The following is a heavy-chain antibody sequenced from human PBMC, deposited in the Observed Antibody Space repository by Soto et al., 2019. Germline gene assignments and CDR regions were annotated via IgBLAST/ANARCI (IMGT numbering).Heavy chain of an antibody. J-gene: IGHJ5*02. CDR3: AKDDPQLGFDP. V-gene: IGHV3-30*18. CDR1: GFTFSSYG. Sequence: GGSLRLSCAASGFTFSSYGMHWVRQAPGKGLEWVAVISYDGSNKYYADSVKGRFTISRDNSKNTLYLQMNSLRAEDTAVYYCAKDDPQLGFDPWGQGTLVTVSS. CDR2: ISYDGSNK. D-gene: IGHD1-1*01.